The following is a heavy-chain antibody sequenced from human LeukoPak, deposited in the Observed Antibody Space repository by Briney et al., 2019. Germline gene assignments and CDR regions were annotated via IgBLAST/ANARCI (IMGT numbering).Heavy chain of an antibody. CDR2: ISNSGSIN. D-gene: IGHD3-3*01. CDR3: VREHLGVAAADY. V-gene: IGHV3-11*04. Sequence: PGGSLRLSCAASGFTFSAYYMSWIRQAPGKGLEWVSYISNSGSINQYADSVKGRFTISRDNAKNSLYLQMNSLRAEDTGVYYCVREHLGVAAADYWGQGTLVTVSA. CDR1: GFTFSAYY. J-gene: IGHJ4*02.